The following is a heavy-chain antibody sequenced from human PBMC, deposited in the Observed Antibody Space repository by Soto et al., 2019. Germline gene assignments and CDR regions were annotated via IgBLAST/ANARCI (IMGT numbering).Heavy chain of an antibody. Sequence: SETLSLTSTVSGGTIRSGGCCWSWKRQHPGKGLEWIGYIYYSGSTNYNPSLKSRVTISVDASKNEISLQVRSATAADAAVYYCARDLKEYCSDGKCNWFDPWGQGTLVTVSS. D-gene: IGHD2-15*01. J-gene: IGHJ5*02. CDR3: ARDLKEYCSDGKCNWFDP. V-gene: IGHV4-61*08. CDR2: IYYSGST. CDR1: GGTIRSGGCC.